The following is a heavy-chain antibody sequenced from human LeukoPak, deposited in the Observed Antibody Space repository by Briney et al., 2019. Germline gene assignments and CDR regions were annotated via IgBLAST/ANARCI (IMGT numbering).Heavy chain of an antibody. D-gene: IGHD3-22*01. J-gene: IGHJ4*02. Sequence: GGSLRLSCAASGFTFSGHYMDWVRQAPGKGLERVGRTSNKANSYTTQYAASVKGRFTLSRDDSKNSLYLQINSLKTEDTAVYYCAREVYDGSAYYSAVLDYWGQGTLVTVSS. V-gene: IGHV3-72*01. CDR2: TSNKANSYTT. CDR1: GFTFSGHY. CDR3: AREVYDGSAYYSAVLDY.